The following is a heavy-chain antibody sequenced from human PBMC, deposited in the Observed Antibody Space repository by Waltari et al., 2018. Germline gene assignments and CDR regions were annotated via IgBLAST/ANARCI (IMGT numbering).Heavy chain of an antibody. CDR3: ARDSFGGVWGSVNYYYYYYMDV. CDR2: IYYSGST. V-gene: IGHV4-59*01. J-gene: IGHJ6*03. CDR1: GGSISSYY. Sequence: QVQLQESGPGLVKPSETLSLTCTVSGGSISSYYWSWIRQPPGKGLEWIGYIYYSGSTNYHPSLKRRVTISVDTSKNQFSLKLSSVTAADTAVYYCARDSFGGVWGSVNYYYYYYMDVWGKGTTVTVSS. D-gene: IGHD3-16*01.